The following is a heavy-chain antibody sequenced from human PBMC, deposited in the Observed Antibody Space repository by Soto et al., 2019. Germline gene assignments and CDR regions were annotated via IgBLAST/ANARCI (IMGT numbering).Heavy chain of an antibody. CDR3: AKDLGYYYDSSGCLAD. J-gene: IGHJ4*02. V-gene: IGHV3-30*18. D-gene: IGHD3-22*01. CDR1: GFTFSSYG. Sequence: PGGSLRLSCAASGFTFSSYGMHWVRQAPGKGLEWVAVISYDGSNKYYADSVKGRFTISRDNSKSTLYLQMNSLRAEDTAVYYCAKDLGYYYDSSGCLADWGQGTLVTVSS. CDR2: ISYDGSNK.